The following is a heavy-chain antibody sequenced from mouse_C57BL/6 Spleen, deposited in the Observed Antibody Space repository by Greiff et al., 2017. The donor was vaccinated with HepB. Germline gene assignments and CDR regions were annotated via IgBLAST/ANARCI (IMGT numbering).Heavy chain of an antibody. J-gene: IGHJ4*01. CDR2: ISSGSSTI. CDR3: ARPDWRGYAMDY. D-gene: IGHD4-1*01. Sequence: VQLKDSGGGLVKPGGSLKLSCAASGFTFSDYGMHWVRQAPEKGLEWVAYISSGSSTIYYADTVKGRFTISRDNAKNTLFLQMTSLRSEDTAMYYGARPDWRGYAMDYWGQGTSVTVSS. CDR1: GFTFSDYG. V-gene: IGHV5-17*01.